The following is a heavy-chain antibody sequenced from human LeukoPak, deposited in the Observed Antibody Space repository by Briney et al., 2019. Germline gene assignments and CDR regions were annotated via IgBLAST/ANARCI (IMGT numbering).Heavy chain of an antibody. CDR1: GGSISSYY. CDR2: IYYSGST. Sequence: SETLSLICTVSGGSISSYYWSWIRQPPGKGLEWIGYIYYSGSTNYNPSLKSRVTISVDTSKNQFSLKLSSVTAADTAVYYCARRRPSGYRGPLTWFDPWGQGTLVTVSS. V-gene: IGHV4-59*01. D-gene: IGHD3-9*01. J-gene: IGHJ5*02. CDR3: ARRRPSGYRGPLTWFDP.